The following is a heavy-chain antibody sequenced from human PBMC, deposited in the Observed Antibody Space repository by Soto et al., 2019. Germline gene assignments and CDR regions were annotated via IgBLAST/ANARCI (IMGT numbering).Heavy chain of an antibody. CDR3: ARDPRYGDFPYYFDY. Sequence: ASVKVSCKASGGTFSSYAISWVRQAPGQGLEWMGGIIPIFGTANYAQKFQGRVTITADESTSTAYMELSSLRSEDTAVYYCARDPRYGDFPYYFDYWGQGTLVTVS. V-gene: IGHV1-69*13. D-gene: IGHD4-17*01. CDR1: GGTFSSYA. CDR2: IIPIFGTA. J-gene: IGHJ4*02.